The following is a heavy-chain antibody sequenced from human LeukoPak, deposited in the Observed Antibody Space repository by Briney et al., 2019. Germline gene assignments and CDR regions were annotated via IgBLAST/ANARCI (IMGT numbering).Heavy chain of an antibody. Sequence: GGSLRLSCAASGFTFSTFAMNWVRQAPGKGLEWLSGISGNGGSTSHAASLKGRFNISRDNSKNTLYLEMNSLRVDDTAVYFCARAKKGTPLPISYYYYAMDVWGPGTTVNVSS. CDR2: ISGNGGST. CDR3: ARAKKGTPLPISYYYYAMDV. V-gene: IGHV3-23*01. CDR1: GFTFSTFA. D-gene: IGHD1/OR15-1a*01. J-gene: IGHJ6*02.